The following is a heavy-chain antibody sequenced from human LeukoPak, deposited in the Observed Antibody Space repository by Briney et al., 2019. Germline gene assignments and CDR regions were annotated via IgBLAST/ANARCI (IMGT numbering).Heavy chain of an antibody. Sequence: SETLSLTCTVSGGSISSYHWSWFRQAPGKGLEWIGYIFYSGSTNYNPSLKSRVTISVDTSKNQFSLKLSSVTAADTAVYYCARGYSSGWDAEYFQHWGQGTLVTVSS. CDR1: GGSISSYH. V-gene: IGHV4-59*01. J-gene: IGHJ1*01. CDR3: ARGYSSGWDAEYFQH. CDR2: IFYSGST. D-gene: IGHD6-19*01.